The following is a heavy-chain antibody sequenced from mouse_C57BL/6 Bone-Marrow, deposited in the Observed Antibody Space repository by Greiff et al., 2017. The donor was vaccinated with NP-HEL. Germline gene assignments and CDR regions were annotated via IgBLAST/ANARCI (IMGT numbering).Heavy chain of an antibody. D-gene: IGHD1-1*01. V-gene: IGHV3-6*01. J-gene: IGHJ2*01. CDR3: ASRIYYYGSSYDFDY. CDR1: GYSITSGYY. CDR2: ISYDGSN. Sequence: EESGPGLVKPSQSLSLTCSVTGYSITSGYYWNWIRQFPGNKLEWMGYISYDGSNNYNPSLKNRISITRDTSKNQFFLKLKSVTTEDTATYYCASRIYYYGSSYDFDYWGQGTTLTVSS.